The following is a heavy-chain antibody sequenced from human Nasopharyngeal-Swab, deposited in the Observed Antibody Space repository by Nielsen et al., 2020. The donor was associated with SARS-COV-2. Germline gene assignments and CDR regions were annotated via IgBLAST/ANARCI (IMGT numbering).Heavy chain of an antibody. Sequence: RQALGKGLEWIGYIYYSGSTYYNPSLKSRVTISVDTSKNQFSLKLSSVTAADTAVYYCARDRTDYDILTGWSYYGMNVWGQGTTVTVSS. J-gene: IGHJ6*02. CDR2: IYYSGST. V-gene: IGHV4-31*02. D-gene: IGHD3-9*01. CDR3: ARDRTDYDILTGWSYYGMNV.